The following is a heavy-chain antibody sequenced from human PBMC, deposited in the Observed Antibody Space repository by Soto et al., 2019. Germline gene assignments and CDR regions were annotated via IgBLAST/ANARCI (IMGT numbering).Heavy chain of an antibody. J-gene: IGHJ4*02. CDR3: ARDSGLEMATITSDLDY. D-gene: IGHD5-12*01. V-gene: IGHV3-30-3*01. CDR2: ISYDGSNK. Sequence: GGSLRLSCAASGFTFSSYAMHWVRQAPGKGLEWVAVISYDGSNKYYADSVKGRFTISRDNSKNTLYLQMNSLRAEDTAVYYCARDSGLEMATITSDLDYWGQGTLVTVSS. CDR1: GFTFSSYA.